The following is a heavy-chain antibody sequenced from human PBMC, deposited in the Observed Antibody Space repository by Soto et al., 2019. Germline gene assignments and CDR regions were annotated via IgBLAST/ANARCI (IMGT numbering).Heavy chain of an antibody. CDR3: ASFTNPLTKYYFDY. J-gene: IGHJ4*02. CDR2: IYYSGST. CDR1: GGSISSSSYY. V-gene: IGHV4-39*01. D-gene: IGHD1-1*01. Sequence: SETLSLTCTVSGGSISSSSYYWGWIRQPPGKGLEWIGSIYYSGSTYYNPSLKSRVTISVDTSKNQFSLKLSSVTAADTAVYYCASFTNPLTKYYFDYWGQGTLVTVSS.